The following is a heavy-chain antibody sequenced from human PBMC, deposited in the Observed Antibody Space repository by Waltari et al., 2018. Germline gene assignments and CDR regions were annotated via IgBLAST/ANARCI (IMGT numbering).Heavy chain of an antibody. V-gene: IGHV3-43D*04. J-gene: IGHJ4*02. CDR1: GFTFEDNA. CDR3: AKDMILYGSGSYYLDY. CDR2: ISWDGGST. Sequence: EGRLVELGGVVVQLGGSLRPPGAAPGFTFEDNAMHWVRKVPGKGLEWVSLISWDGGSTYYADSVKGRFTISRDNSKNSLYLQMNSLRAEDTALYYCAKDMILYGSGSYYLDYWGQGTLVTVSS. D-gene: IGHD3-10*01.